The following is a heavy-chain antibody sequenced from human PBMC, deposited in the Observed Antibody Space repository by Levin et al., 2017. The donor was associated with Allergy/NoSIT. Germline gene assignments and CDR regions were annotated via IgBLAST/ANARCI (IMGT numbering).Heavy chain of an antibody. CDR3: ARGNFFDSSGLHL. J-gene: IGHJ4*02. CDR1: GYTFTGDY. D-gene: IGHD3-22*01. CDR2: TNPNSGGT. V-gene: IGHV1-2*06. Sequence: ASVKVSCKASGYTFTGDYIYWVRQAPGQGLEWMGRTNPNSGGTNSAQTFQGRVTMTRDTSISTAYMELRSLTSDDTAVYYCARGNFFDSSGLHLWGQGTLVTVSS.